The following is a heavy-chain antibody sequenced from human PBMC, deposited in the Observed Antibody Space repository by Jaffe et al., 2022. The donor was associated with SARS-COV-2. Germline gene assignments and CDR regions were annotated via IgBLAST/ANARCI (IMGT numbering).Heavy chain of an antibody. CDR2: ISDSGST. CDR1: GGSIGSTTYY. V-gene: IGHV4-39*02. J-gene: IGHJ6*02. CDR3: ARDNFYYYGVDV. Sequence: QLQLQESGPGLVKASETLSLTCTVSGGSIGSTTYYWAWIRQPPGKGLDWIGSISDSGSTYYNPSLKSRVTISVDTSKNQFSLKLSSVTAADTAVYYCARDNFYYYGVDVWGQGTTVTVSS. D-gene: IGHD1-20*01.